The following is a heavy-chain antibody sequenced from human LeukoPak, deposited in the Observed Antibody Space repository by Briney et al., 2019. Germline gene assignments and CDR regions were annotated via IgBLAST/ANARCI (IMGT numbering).Heavy chain of an antibody. CDR3: ATYRQVLLPFES. D-gene: IGHD2-8*02. Sequence: PGGTLRLSCAASGFTFSSYGMSWIRQAPGKGLEWVSSISNSGGSTYHADSVKGRFTISRDNSKNTLYLQMNSLRAEDTAIYYCATYRQVLLPFESWGQGTLVTVSS. V-gene: IGHV3-23*01. J-gene: IGHJ4*02. CDR1: GFTFSSYG. CDR2: ISNSGGST.